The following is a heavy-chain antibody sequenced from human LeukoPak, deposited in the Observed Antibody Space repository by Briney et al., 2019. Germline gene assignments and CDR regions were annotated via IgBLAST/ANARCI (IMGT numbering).Heavy chain of an antibody. D-gene: IGHD6-19*01. CDR1: GYSFTNYY. CDR2: INPTNGGT. J-gene: IGHJ4*02. CDR3: ARETDIAVAANYFDY. V-gene: IGHV1-46*01. Sequence: APVEVSCKASGYSFTNYYIHWVRQAPGQGPEWMGIINPTNGGTTYAPKFQGRVTMTKDTSTSTVYMVLSRLGSADTALYYCARETDIAVAANYFDYWGQGTLVTVSS.